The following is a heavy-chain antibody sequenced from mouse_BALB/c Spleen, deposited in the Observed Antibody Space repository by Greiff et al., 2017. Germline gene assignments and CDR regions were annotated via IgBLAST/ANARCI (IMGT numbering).Heavy chain of an antibody. D-gene: IGHD1-2*01. J-gene: IGHJ3*01. V-gene: IGHV3-2*02. CDR3: ANSLLRLRFAY. CDR2: ISYSGST. CDR1: GYSITSDYA. Sequence: EVKLMESGPGLVKPSQSLSLTCTVTGYSITSDYAWNWIRQFPGNKLEWMGYISYSGSTSYNPSLKSRISITRDTSKNQFFLQLNSVTTEDTATYYCANSLLRLRFAYWGQGTLVTVSA.